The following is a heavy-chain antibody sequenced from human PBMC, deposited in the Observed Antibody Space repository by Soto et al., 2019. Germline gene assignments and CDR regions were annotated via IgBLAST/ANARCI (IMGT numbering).Heavy chain of an antibody. CDR1: GFTVSSNY. V-gene: IGHV3-53*01. CDR3: ARDRVESGYPEYFQH. Sequence: EVQLVESGGGLIQPGGSLRLSCAASGFTVSSNYMSWVRQAPGKGLEWVSVIYSGGSTYYADSVKGRFTISRDNSKNTQYLKMNRLRAEDTAVYYCARDRVESGYPEYFQHWGQGTLVTVSS. CDR2: IYSGGST. J-gene: IGHJ1*01. D-gene: IGHD3-22*01.